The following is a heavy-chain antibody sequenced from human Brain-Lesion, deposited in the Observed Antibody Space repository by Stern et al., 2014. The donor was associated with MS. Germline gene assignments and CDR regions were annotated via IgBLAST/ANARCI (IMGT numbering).Heavy chain of an antibody. CDR3: ARHDSVPRPSQLYSARDRGPGYFDY. D-gene: IGHD1-26*01. J-gene: IGHJ4*02. CDR2: IYYSGFT. V-gene: IGHV4-39*01. CDR1: GGSISSSTYY. Sequence: QLQLQESGPGLVKPSETLSLTCTVSGGSISSSTYYWAWIRQPPGKGLEWIGNIYYSGFTYYNPSLKSLVTISVDMSKNQFPLKLSSVTAADTAIYYCARHDSVPRPSQLYSARDRGPGYFDYWGQGTLVTVSS.